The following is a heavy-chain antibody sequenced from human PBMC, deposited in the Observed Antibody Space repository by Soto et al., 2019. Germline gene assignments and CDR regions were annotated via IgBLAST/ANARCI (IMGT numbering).Heavy chain of an antibody. Sequence: QVQLVQSGAEVKKPGSSVKVSCKASGGTFSSDAISWVRQAPGQGLECLGGIIPIFGTANYAQKFQGRVTITADKSTSTAYMELSSLRSEDTAVYYCARVLRLRKLTGYFDYWGQGTLVTVSS. CDR3: ARVLRLRKLTGYFDY. V-gene: IGHV1-69*06. CDR1: GGTFSSDA. CDR2: IIPIFGTA. D-gene: IGHD3-16*01. J-gene: IGHJ4*02.